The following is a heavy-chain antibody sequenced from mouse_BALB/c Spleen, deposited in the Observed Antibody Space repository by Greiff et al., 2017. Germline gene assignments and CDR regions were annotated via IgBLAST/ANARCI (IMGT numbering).Heavy chain of an antibody. V-gene: IGHV5-6*01. CDR1: GFTFSSYG. Sequence: EVKLMESGGDLVKPGGSLKLSCAASGFTFSSYGMSWVRQTPDKRLEWVATISSGGSYTYYPDSVKGRFTISRDNAKNTLYLQMSSLKSEDTAMYYCARDYYYGPYFDYWGQGTTLTVSS. CDR3: ARDYYYGPYFDY. J-gene: IGHJ2*01. D-gene: IGHD1-1*01. CDR2: ISSGGSYT.